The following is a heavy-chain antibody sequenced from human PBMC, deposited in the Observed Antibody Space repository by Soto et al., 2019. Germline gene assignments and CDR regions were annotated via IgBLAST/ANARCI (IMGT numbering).Heavy chain of an antibody. D-gene: IGHD3-22*01. CDR2: IVPLFGSS. V-gene: IGHV1-69*01. Sequence: QVQLVQSGPEVKKPGSSVKVSCKASGGSFSSITINWVRQAPGQGLEWMGGIVPLFGSSTYAQKFQGRVTITADASTSTFYIELTNLRSEDTALYYCAREDDTTGSYSWFDPWGQGTLVTVSS. CDR3: AREDDTTGSYSWFDP. CDR1: GGSFSSIT. J-gene: IGHJ5*01.